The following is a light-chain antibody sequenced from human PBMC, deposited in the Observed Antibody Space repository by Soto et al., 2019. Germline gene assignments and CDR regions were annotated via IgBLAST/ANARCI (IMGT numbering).Light chain of an antibody. J-gene: IGLJ2*01. Sequence: QSALTQPASVSESPGQTITISCTGTSSDIGGYNYVSWYQQHPGEAPKLMIYDVSNRPSGVSNRFSGSKSGNTASLTISGLQAEDEADYYCSSYTSSSTVVFGGGTKLTVL. CDR1: SSDIGGYNY. CDR2: DVS. V-gene: IGLV2-14*03. CDR3: SSYTSSSTVV.